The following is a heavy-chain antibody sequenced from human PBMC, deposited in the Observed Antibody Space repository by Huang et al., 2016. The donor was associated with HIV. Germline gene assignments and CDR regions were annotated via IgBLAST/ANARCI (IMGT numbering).Heavy chain of an antibody. CDR3: ARDGTAHYYYYMDV. V-gene: IGHV4-59*11. Sequence: QVQLQESGPGLVKPSETLSLTCTVSGGSISSHYWSWIRQPPGKGLGWIGSIYYSGSTNYNPYLKSRVTISVDTSKNQFSLKLSSVTAADTAVYYCARDGTAHYYYYMDVWGKGTTVTVSS. CDR1: GGSISSHY. CDR2: IYYSGST. J-gene: IGHJ6*03.